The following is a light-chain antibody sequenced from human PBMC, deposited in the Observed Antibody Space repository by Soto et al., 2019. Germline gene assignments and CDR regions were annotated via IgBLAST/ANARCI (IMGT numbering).Light chain of an antibody. J-gene: IGKJ5*01. V-gene: IGKV1-39*01. CDR2: AAS. Sequence: DIQMTQSPSSLSASIEVRVTITSLASERISRYLNWYQQKPGTATKLLIYAASSLQSGVQSRFSGSGSGTDFTLTISSLQPEDFATYYCKQSYSTPITFGQGTRLEI. CDR3: KQSYSTPIT. CDR1: ERISRY.